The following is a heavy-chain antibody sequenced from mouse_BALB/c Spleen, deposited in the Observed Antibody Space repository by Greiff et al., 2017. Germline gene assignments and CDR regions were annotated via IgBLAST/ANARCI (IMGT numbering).Heavy chain of an antibody. CDR1: GFNITDTY. Sequence: EVQLQESGAELVKPGASVKLSCTASGFNITDTYMHWVKQRPEQGLEWIGRIDPANGNTKYDPKFQGKATITADTSSNTAYLQLSSLTSEDTAVYYCAGDYDDFDYWGQGTTLTVSS. J-gene: IGHJ2*01. D-gene: IGHD2-4*01. CDR2: IDPANGNT. CDR3: AGDYDDFDY. V-gene: IGHV14-3*02.